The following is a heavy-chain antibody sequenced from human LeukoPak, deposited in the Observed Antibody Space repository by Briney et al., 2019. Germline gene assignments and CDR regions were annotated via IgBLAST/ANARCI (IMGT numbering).Heavy chain of an antibody. Sequence: SETLSLTCTVSGGPIRSGDYNWSWIRQPPGKGLEWIGYIYYSGSTYYNPSLKSRVTISVDTSRNQFSLKLSSVTAADTAMYYCALTVRGVPFDAFDIWGQGTMVTVSS. V-gene: IGHV4-30-4*08. CDR1: GGPIRSGDYN. CDR3: ALTVRGVPFDAFDI. J-gene: IGHJ3*02. D-gene: IGHD3-10*01. CDR2: IYYSGST.